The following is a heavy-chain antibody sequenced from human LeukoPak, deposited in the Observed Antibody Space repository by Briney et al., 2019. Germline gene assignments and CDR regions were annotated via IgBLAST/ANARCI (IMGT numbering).Heavy chain of an antibody. CDR2: INPSSGGT. V-gene: IGHV1-2*02. CDR1: GYTFTNYY. J-gene: IGHJ6*02. CDR3: VRDLVTTGPYGMDV. D-gene: IGHD4-17*01. Sequence: ASVKVSCKASGYTFTNYYIHWVRQAPGHGLEWMGAINPSSGGTNSAQKFQGRVSMTRDTSISTAYMEVGRLRSDDTAVFYCVRDLVTTGPYGMDVWGQGTTVTVSS.